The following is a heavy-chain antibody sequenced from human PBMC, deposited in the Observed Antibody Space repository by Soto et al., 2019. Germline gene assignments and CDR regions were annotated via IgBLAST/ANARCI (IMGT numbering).Heavy chain of an antibody. CDR2: IKEDGSEK. D-gene: IGHD5-12*01. V-gene: IGHV3-7*04. Sequence: GGSLRLSCGGSGFTFSSFWMSWVRQAPGKGLEWVANIKEDGSEKYYVDSVEGRFTISRDNAKNSLYLQVNSLTVEDTAVYYCARAGYSAYDERNIDHWGQGTLVTVSS. CDR1: GFTFSSFW. J-gene: IGHJ4*02. CDR3: ARAGYSAYDERNIDH.